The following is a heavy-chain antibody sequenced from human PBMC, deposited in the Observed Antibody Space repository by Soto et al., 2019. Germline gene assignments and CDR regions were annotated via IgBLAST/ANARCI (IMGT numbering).Heavy chain of an antibody. CDR3: AKADGEQWLIPHLDN. V-gene: IGHV3-23*01. Sequence: EVQLLASGGGVVQPGGSLRLSCVASGFNFKKFAMAWVRQAPGEGLEWVSGISCCGGSTSYADSVKGRFSTARDDSKNTLSLQMNGLRVEDTAQYFCAKADGEQWLIPHLDNWGQGTLVTVS. D-gene: IGHD6-19*01. CDR1: GFNFKKFA. CDR2: ISCCGGST. J-gene: IGHJ4*02.